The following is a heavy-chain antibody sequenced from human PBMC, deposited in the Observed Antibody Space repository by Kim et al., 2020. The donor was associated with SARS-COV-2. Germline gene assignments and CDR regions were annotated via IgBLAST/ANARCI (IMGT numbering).Heavy chain of an antibody. CDR2: INRDGSKT. D-gene: IGHD3-10*01. Sequence: GGSLRLSCAASGFTFSTYWMPWVRQAPGKGLEWVANINRDGSKTNYADSVKGRFTISRDNAKNTLYLQMNSLRPEDTAVYYCARGVLPGYWGQGTLVTVSS. CDR1: GFTFSTYW. V-gene: IGHV3-7*01. J-gene: IGHJ4*02. CDR3: ARGVLPGY.